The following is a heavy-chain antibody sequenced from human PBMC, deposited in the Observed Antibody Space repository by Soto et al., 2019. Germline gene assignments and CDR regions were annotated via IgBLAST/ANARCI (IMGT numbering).Heavy chain of an antibody. J-gene: IGHJ4*02. CDR3: AGDRSSIDFDY. V-gene: IGHV4-30-4*01. Sequence: QVQLQESGPGLVKPSQTLSLTCTVSGGSISSTDYYWSWIRQPPGKGLEWIGYIYYSGRTYYNPSLKSRVTISVDTSKNPFSLKLSSVTAADTAVYYCAGDRSSIDFDYWGQGTLVTVSS. D-gene: IGHD2-2*01. CDR1: GGSISSTDYY. CDR2: IYYSGRT.